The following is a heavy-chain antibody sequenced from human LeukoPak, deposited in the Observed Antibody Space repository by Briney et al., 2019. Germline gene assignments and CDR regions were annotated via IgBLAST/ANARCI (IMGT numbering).Heavy chain of an antibody. CDR3: ARDSSGYYEFDY. CDR1: GFTFSSYS. J-gene: IGHJ4*02. D-gene: IGHD3-22*01. CDR2: ISSSSSYI. V-gene: IGHV3-21*01. Sequence: GGSLRLSCAASGFTFSSYSMNWVRQAPGKGLEWVSSISSSSSYIYYADSVKGRFTISRDNAKNPLYLQMNSLRAEDTAVYYCARDSSGYYEFDYWGQGTLVTVSS.